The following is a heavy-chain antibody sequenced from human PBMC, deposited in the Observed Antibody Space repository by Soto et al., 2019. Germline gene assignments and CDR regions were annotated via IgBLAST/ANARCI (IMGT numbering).Heavy chain of an antibody. CDR2: ISYDGSNK. CDR3: AKEDSSSWHYYYGMDV. J-gene: IGHJ6*02. Sequence: QVQLVESGGGVVQPGRSLRLSCAASGFTFSSYGMNWVRQAPGKGLEWVAVISYDGSNKYYADSVKGRFTISRDSSKNMQYLQMNSLRAEDTAVYYCAKEDSSSWHYYYGMDVWGQGTTVTVSS. D-gene: IGHD6-13*01. CDR1: GFTFSSYG. V-gene: IGHV3-30*18.